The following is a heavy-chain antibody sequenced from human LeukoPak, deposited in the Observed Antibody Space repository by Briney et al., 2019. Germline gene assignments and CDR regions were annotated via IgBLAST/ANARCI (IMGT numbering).Heavy chain of an antibody. CDR3: TTDPSYYYDSSGYMPYYFDY. V-gene: IGHV3-15*01. D-gene: IGHD3-22*01. J-gene: IGHJ4*02. Sequence: PGGSLRLSCAASGFTFSDAWMNWVRQAPGEGLEWLGRIKSKVHGETIDYAAPVKGRFTISRDDSKNTLYLQMNSLKTEDTAVYYCTTDPSYYYDSSGYMPYYFDYWGQGTLVTVSS. CDR1: GFTFSDAW. CDR2: IKSKVHGETI.